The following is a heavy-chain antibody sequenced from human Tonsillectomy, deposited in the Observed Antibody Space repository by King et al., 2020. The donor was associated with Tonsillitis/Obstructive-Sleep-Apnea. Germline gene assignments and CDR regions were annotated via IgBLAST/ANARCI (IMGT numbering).Heavy chain of an antibody. CDR2: ISYDGSNK. CDR1: GFTFSTYA. J-gene: IGHJ3*02. Sequence: VQLVESGGGVVQPGRSPRLSCAASGFTFSTYAMHWVRQAPGKGLEWVAVISYDGSNKYYADSVKGRFTISRDNSKNTLYLQMNSLRTEDTAVYYCARDRDCSSTSCYNAFDIWGQGTMVTVSS. CDR3: ARDRDCSSTSCYNAFDI. V-gene: IGHV3-30*04. D-gene: IGHD2-2*02.